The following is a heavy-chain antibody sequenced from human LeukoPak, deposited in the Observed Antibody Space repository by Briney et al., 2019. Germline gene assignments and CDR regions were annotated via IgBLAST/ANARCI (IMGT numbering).Heavy chain of an antibody. V-gene: IGHV5-51*01. J-gene: IGHJ5*02. CDR3: ARRPRTLTTVTTWFDP. CDR1: GYSFTSSW. Sequence: GESLKISCQASGYSFTSSWIGWVRQMPGKGLEWMGIIYPGDSDTRYSPSFQGQVTISADKSISTAYLQWSSLKASDTAMYYCARRPRTLTTVTTWFDPWGQGTLVTVSS. D-gene: IGHD4-17*01. CDR2: IYPGDSDT.